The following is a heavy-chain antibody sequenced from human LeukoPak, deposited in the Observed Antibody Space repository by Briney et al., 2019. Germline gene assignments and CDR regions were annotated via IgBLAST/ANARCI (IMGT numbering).Heavy chain of an antibody. Sequence: SETLSLTCTVSGGSISSGDYHWSWIRQPPGKGLEWIGYIYYSGSTYYNPSLKSRVTISVDTSKNQFSLKLSSVTAADTAVYYCARESGIVGATFDYWGQGTLVTVSS. CDR2: IYYSGST. V-gene: IGHV4-30-4*08. D-gene: IGHD1-26*01. CDR1: GGSISSGDYH. CDR3: ARESGIVGATFDY. J-gene: IGHJ4*02.